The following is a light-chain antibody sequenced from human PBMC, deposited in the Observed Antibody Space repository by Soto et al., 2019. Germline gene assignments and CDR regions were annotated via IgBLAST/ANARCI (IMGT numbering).Light chain of an antibody. Sequence: QSVLTQPASVSGSPGQSITISCTGTSSDVGGYDYVSWYQQCPGKAPKLIIYEVSYRPSGVSNRFSGSKSGNTASLTISGLRAEDEADYYCSSFRSSSTLPYVFGTGTKLTVL. J-gene: IGLJ1*01. V-gene: IGLV2-14*01. CDR1: SSDVGGYDY. CDR3: SSFRSSSTLPYV. CDR2: EVS.